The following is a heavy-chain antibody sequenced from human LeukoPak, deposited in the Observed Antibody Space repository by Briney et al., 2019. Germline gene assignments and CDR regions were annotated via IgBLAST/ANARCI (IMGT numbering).Heavy chain of an antibody. Sequence: PSETLSLTCAVYGGSFSGYDWSWIRQPPGKGLEWIGEITHSGSTNYNPSLKSRVTISVDTSKNQFSLKLSSVTAADTAVYYCARYDSSGYYHYYYYGMDVWGQGTTVTVSS. D-gene: IGHD3-22*01. CDR3: ARYDSSGYYHYYYYGMDV. J-gene: IGHJ6*02. CDR2: ITHSGST. V-gene: IGHV4-34*01. CDR1: GGSFSGYD.